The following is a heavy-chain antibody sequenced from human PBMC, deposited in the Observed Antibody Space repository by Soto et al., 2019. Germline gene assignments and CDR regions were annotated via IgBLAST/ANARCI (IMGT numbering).Heavy chain of an antibody. CDR1: GGSISSYY. J-gene: IGHJ4*02. V-gene: IGHV4-59*01. Sequence: SETLSLTCTVSGGSISSYYWSWIRQPPGKGLEWIGYIYYSGSTNYNPSLKSRVTISVDTSKNQFSLKLSSVTAADTAVYYCARVYGDFLDYWGQGTLVTVSS. CDR3: ARVYGDFLDY. D-gene: IGHD4-17*01. CDR2: IYYSGST.